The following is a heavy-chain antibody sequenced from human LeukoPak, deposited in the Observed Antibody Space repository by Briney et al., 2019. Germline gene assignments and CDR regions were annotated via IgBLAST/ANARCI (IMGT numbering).Heavy chain of an antibody. CDR2: HSAYNGNT. Sequence: ASVNVSCKASGYTFTSYGISWGRQAPGHGLERTGWHSAYNGNTNQAQKLQGRVTMTTDTSTSTDYMELRSLRSDDTAVYYCARTMGFDYYDSSGYYFNWFDPWGQGTLVTVSS. CDR3: ARTMGFDYYDSSGYYFNWFDP. D-gene: IGHD3-22*01. V-gene: IGHV1-18*01. CDR1: GYTFTSYG. J-gene: IGHJ5*02.